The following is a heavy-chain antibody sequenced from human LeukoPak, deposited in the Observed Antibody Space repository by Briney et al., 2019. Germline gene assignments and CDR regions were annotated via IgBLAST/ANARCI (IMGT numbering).Heavy chain of an antibody. Sequence: PGGSLRLSCAASGFTFDDYAMHWVRQAPGKGLEWVSGISWNSGSIGYADSVKGRFTISRDNAKNSLYLQMNSLRAEDTAVYYCARDRNRIGYYYGMDVWGQGTTVTVSS. V-gene: IGHV3-9*01. CDR3: ARDRNRIGYYYGMDV. J-gene: IGHJ6*02. D-gene: IGHD1-14*01. CDR1: GFTFDDYA. CDR2: ISWNSGSI.